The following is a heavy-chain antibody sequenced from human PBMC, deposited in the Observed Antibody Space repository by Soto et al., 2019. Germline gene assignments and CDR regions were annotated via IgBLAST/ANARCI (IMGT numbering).Heavy chain of an antibody. J-gene: IGHJ4*02. CDR1: GFTVSSFP. Sequence: HLLESGGGLVQPGGSLRLSCAASGFTVSSFPMTWVRQAPGKGLEWVSSISSSGDDSFYADSVKGRFTISIDSSKNMLFLQLSSLRAEDTAVYYCARKVAGSIWGQGTLVTVSS. CDR2: ISSSGDDS. V-gene: IGHV3-23*01. CDR3: ARKVAGSI. D-gene: IGHD6-19*01.